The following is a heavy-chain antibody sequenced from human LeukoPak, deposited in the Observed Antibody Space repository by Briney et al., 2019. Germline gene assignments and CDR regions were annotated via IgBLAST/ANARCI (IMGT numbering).Heavy chain of an antibody. V-gene: IGHV3-23*01. J-gene: IGHJ4*02. CDR1: GFTFSSYA. CDR3: AKDHGSGWNVYYFDY. D-gene: IGHD6-19*01. CDR2: ISGSGGST. Sequence: PGGSLRLSCAASGFTFSSYAMSWVRQAPGKGLEWVSAISGSGGSTYYADSVKGWFTISRDNSKNTLYLQMNSLRAEDTAVYYCAKDHGSGWNVYYFDYWGQGTLVTVSS.